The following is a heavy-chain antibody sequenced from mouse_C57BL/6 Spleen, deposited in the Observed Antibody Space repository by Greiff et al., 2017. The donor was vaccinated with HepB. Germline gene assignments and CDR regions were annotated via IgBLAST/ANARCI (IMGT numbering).Heavy chain of an antibody. CDR3: ARLGYGSSYYFDY. V-gene: IGHV14-3*01. J-gene: IGHJ2*01. D-gene: IGHD1-1*01. CDR2: IDPANGNT. Sequence: HVKQSVAELVRPGASVKLSCTASGFNIKNTYMHWVKQRPEQGLEWIGRIDPANGNTKYAPKFQGKATITADTSSNTAYLQLSSLTSEVTAIYYCARLGYGSSYYFDYWGQGTTLTVSS. CDR1: GFNIKNTY.